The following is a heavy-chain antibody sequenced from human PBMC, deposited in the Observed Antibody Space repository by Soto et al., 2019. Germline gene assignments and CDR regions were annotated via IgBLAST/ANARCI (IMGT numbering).Heavy chain of an antibody. CDR3: ADDEDGDSDFDS. V-gene: IGHV3-48*02. J-gene: IGHJ4*02. CDR2: ISSSGSTI. Sequence: EVQLVESGGGLVQPGGSLRLSCAASGFTFSSYGMNWVRQAPGKGLEWVSYISSSGSTIYYGESVRGRFSISRDNAKNSLYLQMDSLRDEDTAVYFCADDEDGDSDFDSWGQGTLVTVAS. CDR1: GFTFSSYG. D-gene: IGHD4-17*01.